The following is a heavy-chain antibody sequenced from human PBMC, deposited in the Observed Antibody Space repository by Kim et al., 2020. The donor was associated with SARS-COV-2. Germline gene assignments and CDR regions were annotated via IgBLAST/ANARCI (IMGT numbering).Heavy chain of an antibody. D-gene: IGHD3-10*01. CDR3: ARGLQYYYGSGFDAFDI. Sequence: ASVKVSCKASGYTFTSYAMHWVRQAPGQRLEWMGWINAGNGNTKYSQKFQGRVTITRDTSASTAYMELSSLRSEDTAVYYCARGLQYYYGSGFDAFDIWGQGTMVTVSS. V-gene: IGHV1-3*01. CDR1: GYTFTSYA. CDR2: INAGNGNT. J-gene: IGHJ3*02.